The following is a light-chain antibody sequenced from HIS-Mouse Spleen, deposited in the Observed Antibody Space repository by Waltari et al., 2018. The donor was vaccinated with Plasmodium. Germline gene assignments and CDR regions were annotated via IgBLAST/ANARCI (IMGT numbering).Light chain of an antibody. CDR1: SSYVGGYNY. CDR2: EVS. J-gene: IGLJ2*01. V-gene: IGLV2-8*01. CDR3: SSYAGSNNLV. Sequence: QSALTPPPSASGSPGQSVTISCTGTSSYVGGYNYVSWYQQHPGTAPKLVIYEVSRRPSGVPDRFSGSKTGNTASLTVSGLQAEDEADYYCSSYAGSNNLVFGGGTKLTVL.